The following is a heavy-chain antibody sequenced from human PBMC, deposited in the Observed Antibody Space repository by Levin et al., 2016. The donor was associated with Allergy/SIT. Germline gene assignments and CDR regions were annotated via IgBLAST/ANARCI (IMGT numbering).Heavy chain of an antibody. Sequence: GESLKISCAASGFTFSNYEMNWVRQAPGKGLEWVSYISSSGTTIFYADSVKGRFTISRDNAKNSLSLQMSSLGAEDTAVYYCARAGYSSSSYYGMDVWGQGTTVTVSS. V-gene: IGHV3-48*03. J-gene: IGHJ6*02. D-gene: IGHD6-13*01. CDR2: ISSSGTTI. CDR1: GFTFSNYE. CDR3: ARAGYSSSSYYGMDV.